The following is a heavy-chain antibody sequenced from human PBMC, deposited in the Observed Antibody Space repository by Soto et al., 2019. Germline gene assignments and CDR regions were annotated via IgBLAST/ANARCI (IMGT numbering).Heavy chain of an antibody. V-gene: IGHV3-30*18. CDR2: ISYDGSNK. CDR1: GFTFSSYG. CDR3: AKDQGDAGYCSGGSCYHDAFDI. Sequence: GGSLRLSCAASGFTFSSYGMHWVRQAPGKGLEWVAVISYDGSNKYYADSVKGRFTISRDNSKNTLYLQMNSLRAEDTAVYYCAKDQGDAGYCSGGSCYHDAFDIWGQGTMVTVSS. D-gene: IGHD2-15*01. J-gene: IGHJ3*02.